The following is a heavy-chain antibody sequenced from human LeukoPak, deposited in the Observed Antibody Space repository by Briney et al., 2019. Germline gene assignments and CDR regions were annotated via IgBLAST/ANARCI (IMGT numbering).Heavy chain of an antibody. CDR1: GGSMNTYY. CDR3: ARHIVGATGFDY. J-gene: IGHJ4*02. D-gene: IGHD1-26*01. V-gene: IGHV4-59*08. CDR2: IYYSGST. Sequence: SETLSLTCTVSGGSMNTYYWTWIRQPPGKGLEWIGYIYYSGSTNYNPSLKSRVTISVDTSKNQFSLKLSSVTAADTAVYYCARHIVGATGFDYWGQGTLVTVSS.